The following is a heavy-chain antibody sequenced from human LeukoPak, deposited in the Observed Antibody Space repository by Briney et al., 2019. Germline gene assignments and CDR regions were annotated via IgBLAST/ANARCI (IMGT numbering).Heavy chain of an antibody. Sequence: SSETLSLTCTVSGGSISSSSYYWGWIRQPPGKGLEWIGSIYYSGSTYYNPSLKSRVTISVDTSKNQFSLKLSSVTAADTAVYYCARSGGSIIVLPAAYYYYYGMDVWGQGTTVTVSS. CDR2: IYYSGST. CDR3: ARSGGSIIVLPAAYYYYYGMDV. V-gene: IGHV4-39*01. D-gene: IGHD2-2*01. J-gene: IGHJ6*02. CDR1: GGSISSSSYY.